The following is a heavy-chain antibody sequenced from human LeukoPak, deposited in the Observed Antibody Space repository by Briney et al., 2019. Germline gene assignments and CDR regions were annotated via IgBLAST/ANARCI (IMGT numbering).Heavy chain of an antibody. J-gene: IGHJ5*02. D-gene: IGHD2-2*01. V-gene: IGHV3-21*01. CDR1: GFTFSSYS. Sequence: GGSLRLSCAASGFTFSSYSMNWVRQAPGKGLEWVSSISSSSSYIYYADSVKGRFTISRDNAKNSLYLQMNSLRAEDTAVYYCARDAYPDIVVVPAAGNWFDPWGQGTLVTVSS. CDR3: ARDAYPDIVVVPAAGNWFDP. CDR2: ISSSSSYI.